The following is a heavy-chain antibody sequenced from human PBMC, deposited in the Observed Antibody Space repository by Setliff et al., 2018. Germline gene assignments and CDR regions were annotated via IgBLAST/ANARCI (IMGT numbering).Heavy chain of an antibody. V-gene: IGHV3-23*01. CDR2: VIQVGAG. CDR3: AKDRVNDGFWDFDS. J-gene: IGHJ4*02. D-gene: IGHD1-26*01. Sequence: GESLTISCAASGFTFRDYSMVWVRQVPGKGLEWVAGVIQVGAGVYADSMKGRSTISRDNSKNTFFLQVNYVRVDDTATYYCAKDRVNDGFWDFDSWGQGIVVTVSS. CDR1: GFTFRDYS.